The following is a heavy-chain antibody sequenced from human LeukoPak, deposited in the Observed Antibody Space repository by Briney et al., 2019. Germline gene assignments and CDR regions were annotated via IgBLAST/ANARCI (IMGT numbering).Heavy chain of an antibody. CDR2: IFYSGST. Sequence: SETLSLTCTVSGGSLSSGRYYWGWIRQPPGKGLEWIGSIFYSGSTYYNPSLKSRFTISVHTSKNQLCLKVRSVTAAARAVFYCARHITIAYSLRWDCWGQGTLVTVSS. CDR3: ARHITIAYSLRWDC. CDR1: GGSLSSGRYY. J-gene: IGHJ4*02. D-gene: IGHD5-18*01. V-gene: IGHV4-39*01.